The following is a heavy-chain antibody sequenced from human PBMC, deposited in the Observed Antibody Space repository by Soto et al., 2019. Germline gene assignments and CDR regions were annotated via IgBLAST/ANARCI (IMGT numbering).Heavy chain of an antibody. J-gene: IGHJ4*02. CDR1: GFTFSSYA. Sequence: GGSLRLSCTASGFTFSSYAMSWVRQAPGKGLEWVSAISGSGGNTYYADSVKGRFTISRDNSKNTLYLQMNSLRAEDTAVYYCAKSITARPFDYWGQGAMVTVSS. CDR3: AKSITARPFDY. D-gene: IGHD6-6*01. V-gene: IGHV3-23*01. CDR2: ISGSGGNT.